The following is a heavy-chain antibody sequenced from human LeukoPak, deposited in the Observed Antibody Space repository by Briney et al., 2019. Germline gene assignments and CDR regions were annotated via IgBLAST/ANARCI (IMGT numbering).Heavy chain of an antibody. CDR1: GFTFSSYA. Sequence: GRSLRLSCAASGFTFSSYAMHWVRQAPGKGLEWVAVISYDGGNKYYADSVKGRFTISRDNSKNTLYLQMNSLRAEDTAVYYCARARTRSYDYCDFWAQGTLVTVFS. CDR2: ISYDGGNK. CDR3: ARARTRSYDYCDF. J-gene: IGHJ4*02. D-gene: IGHD3-16*02. V-gene: IGHV3-30-3*01.